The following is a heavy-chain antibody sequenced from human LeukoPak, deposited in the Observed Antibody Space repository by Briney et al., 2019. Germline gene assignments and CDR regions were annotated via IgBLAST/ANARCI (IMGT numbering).Heavy chain of an antibody. Sequence: SETLSLTCTVSGGSITTYYWNWIRQPAGKGLEWIGRISSSGSTNYNASLKSRVTLSVDTSKNQFSLKLSSVTAADTAMYYCARWPTTRGTFDIWGQGSMVTVSS. CDR3: ARWPTTRGTFDI. CDR2: ISSSGST. D-gene: IGHD1-26*01. CDR1: GGSITTYY. V-gene: IGHV4-4*07. J-gene: IGHJ3*02.